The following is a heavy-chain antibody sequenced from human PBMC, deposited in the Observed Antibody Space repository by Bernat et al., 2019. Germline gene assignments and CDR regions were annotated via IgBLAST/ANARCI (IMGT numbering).Heavy chain of an antibody. CDR3: TADEPTMAKKWGC. J-gene: IGHJ4*02. D-gene: IGHD3-10*01. CDR1: GFTFTNAW. CDR2: IKGKNRGGTI. V-gene: IGHV3-15*01. Sequence: EVQLVESGGGLVKPGGSLRLSCTASGFTFTNAWMSWVRQVPGKGLEWVGRIKGKNRGGTIDYAVPVKGRFTISRDDSKNTLYLEMNSLKTEDTAVYHCTADEPTMAKKWGCWGQGTLVTVS.